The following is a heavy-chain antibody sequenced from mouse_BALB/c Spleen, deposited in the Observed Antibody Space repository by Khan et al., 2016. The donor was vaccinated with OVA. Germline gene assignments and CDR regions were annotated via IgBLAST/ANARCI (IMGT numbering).Heavy chain of an antibody. CDR2: IDPSKSET. J-gene: IGHJ3*01. CDR1: GYTFTSFW. CDR3: ARGGYGSPFAY. Sequence: QVQLQQSGPELVRPGASVKMSCKASGYTFTSFWIHWVKQRPGQGLEWIGMIDPSKSETRLNQNFKDKATLNVDKSSNTAYMQLSRLTPEDSAVYYCARGGYGSPFAYWGQGTLVTVSA. V-gene: IGHV1S127*01. D-gene: IGHD1-1*01.